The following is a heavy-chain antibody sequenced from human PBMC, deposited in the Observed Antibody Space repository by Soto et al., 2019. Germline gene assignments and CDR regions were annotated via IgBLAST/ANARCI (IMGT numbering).Heavy chain of an antibody. CDR1: GGTFSSYT. CDR3: ARDGAYCSSTSCFLSPYYAMDV. J-gene: IGHJ6*02. D-gene: IGHD2-2*01. Sequence: QVQLVQSGAEVKKPGSSVKVSCKASGGTFSSYTFSWVRQAPGQGLEWMGRIIPIFGIANYAQKFQGRVTITADKSTSTAYMELSGLRSEDTAVYYCARDGAYCSSTSCFLSPYYAMDVWGQGTTVTVSS. CDR2: IIPIFGIA. V-gene: IGHV1-69*08.